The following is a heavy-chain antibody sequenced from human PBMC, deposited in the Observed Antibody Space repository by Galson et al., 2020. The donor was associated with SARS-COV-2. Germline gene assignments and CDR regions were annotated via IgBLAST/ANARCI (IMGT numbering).Heavy chain of an antibody. V-gene: IGHV4-31*03. CDR1: GGSISSGGYY. D-gene: IGHD3-9*01. CDR2: LHYSGST. J-gene: IGHJ3*02. Sequence: ASETLSLTCTVSGGSISSGGYYWSWVRQHPGKGLEWIGYLHYSGSTYYNPSLKSRLTISVDTSKNQFSLKLSSVTAADTAMYYCARDQSNYNILTGYYSTDAFDIWGQGTMVTVSS. CDR3: ARDQSNYNILTGYYSTDAFDI.